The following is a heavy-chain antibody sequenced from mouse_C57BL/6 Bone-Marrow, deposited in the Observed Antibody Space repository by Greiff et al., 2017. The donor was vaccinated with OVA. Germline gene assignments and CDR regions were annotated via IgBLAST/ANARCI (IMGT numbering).Heavy chain of an antibody. D-gene: IGHD1-1*01. Sequence: VQLVESGPELVKPGASVKISCKASGYAFSSSWMNWVKQRPGKGLEWIGRIYPGDGDTNYNGTFKGKATLTADKSSSAAYMQLSSLTSEDSAVYFCARRDYSWFAYWGQGTLVTVSA. V-gene: IGHV1-82*01. CDR2: IYPGDGDT. J-gene: IGHJ3*01. CDR1: GYAFSSSW. CDR3: ARRDYSWFAY.